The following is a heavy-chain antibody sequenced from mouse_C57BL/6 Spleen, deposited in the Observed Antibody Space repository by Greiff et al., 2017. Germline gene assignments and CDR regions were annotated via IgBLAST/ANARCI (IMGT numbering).Heavy chain of an antibody. V-gene: IGHV5-17*01. J-gene: IGHJ4*01. CDR2: ISSGSSTI. D-gene: IGHD3-1*01. CDR3: ARSGRMDY. CDR1: GFTFSDYG. Sequence: EVQLVESGGGLVKPGGSLKLSCAASGFTFSDYGMHWVRQAPEKGLEWVAYISSGSSTIYYADTVKGRFTISRDNAKNTLFLQMTSLRSEDTAMYYCARSGRMDYWGQGTSVTVSS.